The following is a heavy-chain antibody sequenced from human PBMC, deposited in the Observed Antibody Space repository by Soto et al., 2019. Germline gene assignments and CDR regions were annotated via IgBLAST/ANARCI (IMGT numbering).Heavy chain of an antibody. D-gene: IGHD3-10*01. CDR1: YFDFSSYG. Sequence: VGSLRLSCAASYFDFSSYGIHWVHQAPGKGLEWVAASSYDGRETFYADSAKGRFTVSKEMSKNTAFLQMNALRHEDTAVYFCARDSGWPILNFDNWGQGTPVTVSS. CDR3: ARDSGWPILNFDN. J-gene: IGHJ4*02. V-gene: IGHV3-30*03. CDR2: SSYDGRET.